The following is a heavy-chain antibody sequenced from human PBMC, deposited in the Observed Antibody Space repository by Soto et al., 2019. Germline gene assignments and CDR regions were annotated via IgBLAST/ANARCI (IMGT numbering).Heavy chain of an antibody. D-gene: IGHD3-3*01. J-gene: IGHJ5*02. Sequence: SEALSLTCTVSGGSISSYYWSWIRQPSGKGLEWIGRIYTSGSTNYNPSLKSRVTMSVDTSKNQFSLKLSSVTAADTAVYYCARSHDFWGGYLGGLFDPWGQGTLVTVSS. CDR2: IYTSGST. V-gene: IGHV4-4*07. CDR3: ARSHDFWGGYLGGLFDP. CDR1: GGSISSYY.